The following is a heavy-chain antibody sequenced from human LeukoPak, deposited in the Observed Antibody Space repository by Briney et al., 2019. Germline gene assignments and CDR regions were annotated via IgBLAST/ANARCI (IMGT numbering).Heavy chain of an antibody. Sequence: PGGSLRLSCAASGFTFSTYAMHWVRQAPGKGLEWVAVISYDENNKYYADSVKGRFTISRDNSKNSLYLQMNSLRTEDTALYYCAKGHFDSKDYFDYWDQGTLVTVSS. CDR1: GFTFSTYA. CDR3: AKGHFDSKDYFDY. J-gene: IGHJ4*02. D-gene: IGHD3-9*01. V-gene: IGHV3-30-3*01. CDR2: ISYDENNK.